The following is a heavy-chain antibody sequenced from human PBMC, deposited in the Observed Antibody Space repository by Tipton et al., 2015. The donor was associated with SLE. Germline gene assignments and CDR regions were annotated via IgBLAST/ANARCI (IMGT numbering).Heavy chain of an antibody. CDR3: ARDMDNWNDLPPDY. Sequence: SLRLSCAASGFTFSSYSMNWVRQAPGKGLEWVSSISSSSSYIYYADSVKGRFTISRDNAKNSLYLQMNSLRAEDTAVYYCARDMDNWNDLPPDYWGQGTLVTVSS. CDR1: GFTFSSYS. D-gene: IGHD1-1*01. J-gene: IGHJ4*02. V-gene: IGHV3-21*01. CDR2: ISSSSSYI.